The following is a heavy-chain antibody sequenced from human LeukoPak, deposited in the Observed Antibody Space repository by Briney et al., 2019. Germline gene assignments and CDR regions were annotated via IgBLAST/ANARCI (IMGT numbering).Heavy chain of an antibody. J-gene: IGHJ4*02. Sequence: APVKVSFKTSGYTFSSYGITWVRQAPGQGLEWMGWISAYNGGTKYEQKLQGRVTMTTDTSTNTAYLELTSLSSDDTAMYYCARDFHYYGSGSLWDYWGQGTLVTVSS. V-gene: IGHV1-18*01. CDR2: ISAYNGGT. D-gene: IGHD3-10*01. CDR1: GYTFSSYG. CDR3: ARDFHYYGSGSLWDY.